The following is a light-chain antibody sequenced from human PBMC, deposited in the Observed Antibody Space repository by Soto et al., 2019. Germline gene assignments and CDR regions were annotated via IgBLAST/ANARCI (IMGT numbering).Light chain of an antibody. J-gene: IGKJ1*01. CDR2: GAS. CDR3: QHYGSFPWT. V-gene: IGKV3-15*01. Sequence: TVLAQTPATVSVGPGVRATLSCMGSQRVNSNLAWYQQKLGQAPRVLIYGASTRATGIPARFSGSGSGKEFTPTISTLEPEDCAGYCCQHYGSFPWTSGQG. CDR1: QRVNSN.